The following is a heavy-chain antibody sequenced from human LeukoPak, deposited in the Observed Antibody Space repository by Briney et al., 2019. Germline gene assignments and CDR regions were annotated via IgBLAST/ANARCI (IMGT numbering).Heavy chain of an antibody. Sequence: SETLSLTCAVSGYSISSGYYWGWIRQPPGKGLEWIGSIYHSGSTYYNPSLKSRVTISVDTSTNQFSLKLSSVTAADTAVYYCARLRITFGGVIAHGDYWGQGTLVTVSS. CDR3: ARLRITFGGVIAHGDY. V-gene: IGHV4-38-2*01. D-gene: IGHD3-16*02. J-gene: IGHJ4*02. CDR2: IYHSGST. CDR1: GYSISSGYY.